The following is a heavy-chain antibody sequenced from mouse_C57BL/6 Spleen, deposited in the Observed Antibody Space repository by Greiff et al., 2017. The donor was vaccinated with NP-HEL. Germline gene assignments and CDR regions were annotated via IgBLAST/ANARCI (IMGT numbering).Heavy chain of an antibody. CDR2: IDPSDSYT. J-gene: IGHJ3*01. V-gene: IGHV1-59*01. D-gene: IGHD2-2*01. CDR1: GYTFTSYW. CDR3: ANYGYDGGAWFAY. Sequence: QVQLQQSGAELVRPGTSVKLSCKASGYTFTSYWTHWVKQRPGQGLEWIGVIDPSDSYTNYNQKFKGKATLTVDTSSSTAYMQLSSLTSEDSAVYYCANYGYDGGAWFAYWGQGTLVTVSA.